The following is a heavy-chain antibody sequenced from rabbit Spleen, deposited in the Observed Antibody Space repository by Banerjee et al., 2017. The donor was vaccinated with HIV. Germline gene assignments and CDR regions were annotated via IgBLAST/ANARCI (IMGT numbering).Heavy chain of an antibody. D-gene: IGHD4-1*01. J-gene: IGHJ4*01. V-gene: IGHV1S43*01. CDR3: ARDGSGRGADFNL. CDR1: GFDLSSYYY. CDR2: IYTRDGST. Sequence: QSLEESGGGLVQPEGSLTLTCKASGFDLSSYYYICWVRQAPGKGLELIAWIYTRDGSTYYASWVNGRFTISRSTSLNTVDLKMTSLTAADTATYLCARDGSGRGADFNLWGQGTLVTVS.